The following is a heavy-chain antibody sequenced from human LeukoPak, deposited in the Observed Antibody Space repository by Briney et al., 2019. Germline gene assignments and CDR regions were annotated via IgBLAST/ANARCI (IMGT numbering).Heavy chain of an antibody. Sequence: GGSLRLSCAASGFTFSSYGMHWVRQAPGKGLEWVAVISYDGSNKYYADSVKGRFTISRDNSKNTLYLQMNSLRAEDTAVYYCAKSRGASYYFDYWGQGTLVTVSS. CDR3: AKSRGASYYFDY. CDR1: GFTFSSYG. D-gene: IGHD3-10*01. J-gene: IGHJ4*02. V-gene: IGHV3-30*18. CDR2: ISYDGSNK.